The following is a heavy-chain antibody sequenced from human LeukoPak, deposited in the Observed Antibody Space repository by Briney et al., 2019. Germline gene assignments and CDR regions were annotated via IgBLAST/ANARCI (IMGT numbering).Heavy chain of an antibody. D-gene: IGHD1-26*01. CDR3: ARGLSRIVGATIDY. CDR2: IIPIFGTA. CDR1: GGTFSSYA. V-gene: IGHV1-69*13. J-gene: IGHJ4*02. Sequence: GASVNVSCKASGGTFSSYAISRVRQAPGQGLEWMGGIIPIFGTANYAQKFQGRVTITADESTSTAYMELSSLRSEDTAVYYCARGLSRIVGATIDYWGQGTLVTVSS.